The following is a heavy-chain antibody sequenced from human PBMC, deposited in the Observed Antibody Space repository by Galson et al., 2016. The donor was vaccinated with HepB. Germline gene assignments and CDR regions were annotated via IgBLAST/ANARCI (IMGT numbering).Heavy chain of an antibody. CDR3: ARDDTSNCYGGNKCAFDI. J-gene: IGHJ3*02. D-gene: IGHD2-21*01. V-gene: IGHV3-53*01. CDR2: LYKDGGT. CDR1: GFTVSRNY. Sequence: SLRLSCAASGFTVSRNYMSWVRRAPGKGLEWVSVLYKDGGTYYADSVKGRFTISRDHSKNTLYVQMNSLRVEDTAVYYCARDDTSNCYGGNKCAFDIWGQGTMVIVSS.